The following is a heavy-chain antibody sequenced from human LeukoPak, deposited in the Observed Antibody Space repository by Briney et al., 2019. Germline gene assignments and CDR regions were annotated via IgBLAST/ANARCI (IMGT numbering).Heavy chain of an antibody. CDR2: INPNSGGT. D-gene: IGHD2-21*01. J-gene: IGHJ4*02. CDR1: VYTFTGYY. CDR3: VSWAGGNSDVASFDY. Sequence: GASVKVSCKASVYTFTGYYMHWVRQAPGQGRERMGWINPNSGGTNYAQKFQGRVTLTRDTSITTAYMELSNLASDDTAVYYCVSWAGGNSDVASFDYWGQGTLVTVSS. V-gene: IGHV1-2*02.